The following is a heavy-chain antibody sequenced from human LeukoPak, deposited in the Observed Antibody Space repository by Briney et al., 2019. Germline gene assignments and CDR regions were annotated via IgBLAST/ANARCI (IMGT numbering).Heavy chain of an antibody. J-gene: IGHJ4*02. CDR2: ISWNSGSI. V-gene: IGHV3-9*01. Sequence: GGSLRLSCAASGFTFDDYAMRWVRHAPGEGLEWVSGISWNSGSIGHADSVKGRFTISRDNAKNSLYLQMNSLRAEDTALYYCASSSSWYEPDFDYWGQGTLVTVSS. CDR3: ASSSSWYEPDFDY. D-gene: IGHD6-13*01. CDR1: GFTFDDYA.